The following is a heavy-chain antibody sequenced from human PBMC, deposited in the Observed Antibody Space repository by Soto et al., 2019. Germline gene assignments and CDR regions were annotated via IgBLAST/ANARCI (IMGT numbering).Heavy chain of an antibody. D-gene: IGHD2-2*01. CDR1: GYTYTGFY. J-gene: IGHJ4*02. CDR2: INPESGDT. CDR3: ASSVGVPDSHRGFDY. Sequence: ASVKVSCKGSGYTYTGFYMNWGRHHPGQGLQWMGRINPESGDTDHEEKFQGRVNITSDTSISTAYMELTRLTSDDTAVYHCASSVGVPDSHRGFDYWGQGNPVTVSS. V-gene: IGHV1-2*06.